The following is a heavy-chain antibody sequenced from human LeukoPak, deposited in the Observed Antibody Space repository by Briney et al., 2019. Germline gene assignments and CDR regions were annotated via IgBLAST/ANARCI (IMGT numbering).Heavy chain of an antibody. CDR3: AKVSLNMVNDAFDI. CDR2: ISYDGSNK. CDR1: GFTFSSYA. Sequence: GRSLRLSCAASGFTFSSYAMHWVRQAPGKGLEWVAVISYDGSNKYYADSVKGRFTISRDNSKNTLYLQMNGLRAEDTAMYYCAKVSLNMVNDAFDIWGQGTMVSVSS. V-gene: IGHV3-30*04. D-gene: IGHD4/OR15-4a*01. J-gene: IGHJ3*02.